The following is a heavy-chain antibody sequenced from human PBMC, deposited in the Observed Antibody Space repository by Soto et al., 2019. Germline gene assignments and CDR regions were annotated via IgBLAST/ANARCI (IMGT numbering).Heavy chain of an antibody. CDR1: GYTFTSYG. V-gene: IGHV1-18*04. Sequence: ASVKVSCKASGYTFTSYGISWVRQAPGQGLEWMGWISAYNGNTNYAQKLQGRVTMTTDTSTSTAYMELRSLRSDDTAVYYCARDVLVVAAPNQSEYYYGMDVWGQGTTVTVSS. CDR2: ISAYNGNT. J-gene: IGHJ6*02. CDR3: ARDVLVVAAPNQSEYYYGMDV. D-gene: IGHD2-15*01.